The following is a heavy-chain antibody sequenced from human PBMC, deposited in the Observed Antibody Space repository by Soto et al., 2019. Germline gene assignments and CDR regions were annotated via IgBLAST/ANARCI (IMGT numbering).Heavy chain of an antibody. CDR1: GGSITTWNHY. J-gene: IGHJ4*02. D-gene: IGHD1-26*01. Sequence: TSETLSLTCKISGGSITTWNHYISWILQSPGEGLERIGYIFNIGTTHYNPSLKGRVTVSGDASQSQFSLTIHSVTAADAAVYCCEREVSGPSAPDYRGQRTLVIVSS. CDR2: IFNIGTT. V-gene: IGHV4-31*02. CDR3: EREVSGPSAPDY.